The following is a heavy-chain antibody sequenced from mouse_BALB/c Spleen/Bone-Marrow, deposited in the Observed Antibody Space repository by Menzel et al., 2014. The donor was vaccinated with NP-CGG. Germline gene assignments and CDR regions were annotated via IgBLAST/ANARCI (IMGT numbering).Heavy chain of an antibody. J-gene: IGHJ4*01. CDR2: ISSGSSTI. Sequence: EVMLVESGGGLVQPGGSRKLSCAASGFTFSSFGIHWVRQAPEKGLEWVAYISSGSSTIYYADTVKGRFTISRDNPKNTLFLQMTSLRSEDTAMYYCARSGYGDYYAMDHWGQGTSVTVSS. CDR3: ARSGYGDYYAMDH. V-gene: IGHV5-17*02. D-gene: IGHD2-10*02. CDR1: GFTFSSFG.